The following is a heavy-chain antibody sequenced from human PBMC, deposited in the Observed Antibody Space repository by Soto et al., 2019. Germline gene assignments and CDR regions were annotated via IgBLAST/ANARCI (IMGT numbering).Heavy chain of an antibody. CDR2: INAGNGDT. J-gene: IGHJ4*02. CDR3: ARGGTYSYAFFDY. Sequence: GASVKVSCKASGYSFTNYAIQWVRQAPGQSLEWVGWINAGNGDTEYSQKFQGTVTITTDTSATTAYLELNSLRSEDTAVYYCARGGTYSYAFFDYWGQGTLVTVSS. V-gene: IGHV1-3*01. D-gene: IGHD3-16*01. CDR1: GYSFTNYA.